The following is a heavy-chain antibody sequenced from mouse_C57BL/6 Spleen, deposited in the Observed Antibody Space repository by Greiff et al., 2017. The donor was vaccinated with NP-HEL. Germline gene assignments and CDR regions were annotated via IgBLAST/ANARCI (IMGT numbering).Heavy chain of an antibody. CDR1: GFSLTSYG. CDR2: IWSGGST. D-gene: IGHD2-4*01. V-gene: IGHV2-2*01. J-gene: IGHJ4*01. Sequence: QVQLQQSGPGLVQPSQSLSITCTVSGFSLTSYGVHWVRQSPGKGLEWLGVIWSGGSTDYNAAFISRLSISKDNSKSQVFFKMNSLQADDTAIYYCARDDYDEKDGYYAMDYWGQGTSVTVSS. CDR3: ARDDYDEKDGYYAMDY.